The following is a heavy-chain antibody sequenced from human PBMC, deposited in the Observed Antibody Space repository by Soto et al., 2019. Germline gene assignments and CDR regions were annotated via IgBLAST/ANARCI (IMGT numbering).Heavy chain of an antibody. CDR3: ARGGYEYRY. V-gene: IGHV3-72*01. D-gene: IGHD5-12*01. CDR2: TKNKGNSYTP. Sequence: EVQVVESGGGLVQPGGSLRLSCAASGFTLSDHYMDWVRQAPGKGLEWVGRTKNKGNSYTPEYAASVKGRFTISRDDSKNSVYLHMNSLKSEDTAVYYCARGGYEYRYWGQGTLVTVSS. CDR1: GFTLSDHY. J-gene: IGHJ4*02.